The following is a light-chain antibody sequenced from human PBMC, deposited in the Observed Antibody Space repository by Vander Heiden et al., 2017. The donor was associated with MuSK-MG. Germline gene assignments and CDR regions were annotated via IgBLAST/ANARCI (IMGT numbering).Light chain of an antibody. CDR3: QRSSGLPWR. V-gene: IGKV6-21*01. CDR2: YAS. CDR1: QNIGSS. J-gene: IGKJ1*01. Sequence: EIVLTQSPDFQSVTPKEKVTITCRASQNIGSSLHWYQQKPDQSPKLLIKYASQSFSGVPSRFSGSGSGTDFTLTMNSLEAEDAATYYCQRSSGLPWRFGQAIKVEIK.